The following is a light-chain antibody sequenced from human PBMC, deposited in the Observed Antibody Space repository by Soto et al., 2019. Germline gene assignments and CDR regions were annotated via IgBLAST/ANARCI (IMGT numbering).Light chain of an antibody. Sequence: EIVLTHSPGTLSLSPWEIATLSCRASQSVRNSLLACYQQKPGHPPRLLIYGASTRATATPERFSGSGSGTDFTPTISRLEPEDFAVYYCHQYDSIVQTFGQGTKVDIK. CDR1: QSVRNSL. V-gene: IGKV3-20*01. J-gene: IGKJ1*01. CDR3: HQYDSIVQT. CDR2: GAS.